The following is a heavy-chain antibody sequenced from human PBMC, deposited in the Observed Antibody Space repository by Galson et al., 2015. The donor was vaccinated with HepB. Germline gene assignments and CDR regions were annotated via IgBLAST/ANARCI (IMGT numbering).Heavy chain of an antibody. CDR2: IWYDGSNK. CDR1: GFTFSSYG. CDR3: ARDPSVVDFLGINWFDP. D-gene: IGHD3-3*01. J-gene: IGHJ5*02. V-gene: IGHV3-33*01. Sequence: SLRLSCAASGFTFSSYGMHWVRQAPGKRLEWVAVIWYDGSNKYYADSVKGRFTISRDNSKNTLYLQMNSLRAEDTAVYYCARDPSVVDFLGINWFDPWGQGTLVTVSS.